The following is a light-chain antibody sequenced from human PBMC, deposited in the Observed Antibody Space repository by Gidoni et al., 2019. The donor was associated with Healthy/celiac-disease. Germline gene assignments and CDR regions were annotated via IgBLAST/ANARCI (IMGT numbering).Light chain of an antibody. Sequence: QSVLTQPRSVSGSPGQSVTIPCTGTSSDVGGYNYVPWYQQHPGKAPKLMIYDVSKRPSGVPDRFSGSKSGNTASLTITGLQAEDEADYYCCSYAGSYVVFGGGTKLTVL. CDR3: CSYAGSYVV. CDR2: DVS. V-gene: IGLV2-11*01. CDR1: SSDVGGYNY. J-gene: IGLJ2*01.